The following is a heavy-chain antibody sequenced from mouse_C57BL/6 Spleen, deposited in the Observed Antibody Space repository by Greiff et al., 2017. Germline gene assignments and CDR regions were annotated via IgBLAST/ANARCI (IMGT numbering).Heavy chain of an antibody. J-gene: IGHJ2*01. CDR3: ARSPAQATAYFDY. Sequence: VQLQQSGAELMKPGASVRLSCTATGYTFTGYWIEWVQQRPGHGLEWIGEILPGSGSSTSNEKFKGKGTFTADTSSNTAYMQLSSLATGDSAIYDCARSPAQATAYFDYWGQGTTLTVSS. CDR1: GYTFTGYW. D-gene: IGHD3-2*02. CDR2: ILPGSGSS. V-gene: IGHV1-9*01.